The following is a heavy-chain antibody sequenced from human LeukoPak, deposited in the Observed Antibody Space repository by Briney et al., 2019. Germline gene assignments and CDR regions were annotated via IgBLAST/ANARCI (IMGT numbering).Heavy chain of an antibody. J-gene: IGHJ4*02. CDR1: GGSISSGDYY. V-gene: IGHV4-30-4*01. CDR3: ARALGYCSSTSCPLDY. Sequence: SQTLSLTCTVSGGSISSGDYYWSWIRQPPGKGLEWIGYIYYSGSTYYNPSLKSRVTISVDTSKNQFSLKLSSVTAADTAVYHCARALGYCSSTSCPLDYWGQGTLVTVSS. D-gene: IGHD2-2*01. CDR2: IYYSGST.